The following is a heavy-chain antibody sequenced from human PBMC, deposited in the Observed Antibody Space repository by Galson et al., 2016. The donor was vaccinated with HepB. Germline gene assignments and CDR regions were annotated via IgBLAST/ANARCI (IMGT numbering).Heavy chain of an antibody. CDR1: GFTFTSYW. J-gene: IGHJ4*02. CDR2: INQDGSET. CDR3: TRGPPGGNGGNSNS. Sequence: SLRLSCAASGFTFTSYWMNWVRQAPGEGLEWVANINQDGSETYYVDSVKGRFTISRDNAKNSLYLQMNSLRAEDTAMYYCTRGPPGGNGGNSNSWGQGTLVTASS. D-gene: IGHD4-23*01. V-gene: IGHV3-7*03.